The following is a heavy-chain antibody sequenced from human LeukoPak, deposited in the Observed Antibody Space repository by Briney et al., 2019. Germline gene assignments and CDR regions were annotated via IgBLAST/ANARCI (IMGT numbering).Heavy chain of an antibody. CDR3: AREGVGYGYYGYMDV. Sequence: GGSLRLSCATSGFAFGSESMNWVRQAPGKGLEWISYTSSSSVTTYYADSVEGRFTISKDNAENTLYLQMNSLRVEDTAVYYCAREGVGYGYYGYMDVWGKGTTVTVSS. J-gene: IGHJ6*03. CDR1: GFAFGSES. CDR2: TSSSSVTT. D-gene: IGHD3-3*01. V-gene: IGHV3-48*04.